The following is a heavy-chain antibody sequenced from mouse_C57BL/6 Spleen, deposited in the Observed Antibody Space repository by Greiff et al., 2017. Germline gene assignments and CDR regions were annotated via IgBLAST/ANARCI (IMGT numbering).Heavy chain of an antibody. CDR2: IHPNSGST. D-gene: IGHD2-12*01. CDR3: AREKIRGAMDY. V-gene: IGHV1-64*01. CDR1: GYTFTSYW. Sequence: VQLQQPGAELVKPGASVKLSCKASGYTFTSYWMHWVKQRPGQGLEWIGMIHPNSGSTNYNEKFKSKATLTVDKSSSTAYMQLSSLTSEDSAVYYCAREKIRGAMDYWGQGTSVTVSS. J-gene: IGHJ4*01.